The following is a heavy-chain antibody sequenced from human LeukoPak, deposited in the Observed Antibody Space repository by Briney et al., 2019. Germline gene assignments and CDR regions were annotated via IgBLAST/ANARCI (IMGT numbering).Heavy chain of an antibody. D-gene: IGHD3-22*01. CDR1: GFTFTSSA. CDR2: IVVGSGNT. CDR3: AASPDYYDSNGYSYYFDY. J-gene: IGHJ4*02. V-gene: IGHV1-58*01. Sequence: SVKVSCKASGFTFTSSAVQWVRQARGQRLEWIGWIVVGSGNTNYAQKFQERVTITRDMSTSTAYMEPSSLRSEDTAVYYCAASPDYYDSNGYSYYFDYWGQGTLVTVSS.